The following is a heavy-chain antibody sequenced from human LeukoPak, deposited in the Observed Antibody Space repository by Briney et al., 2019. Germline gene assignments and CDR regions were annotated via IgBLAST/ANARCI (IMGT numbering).Heavy chain of an antibody. CDR1: GFRFSNFW. CDR2: IKQDGSEE. J-gene: IGHJ4*02. D-gene: IGHD2/OR15-2a*01. V-gene: IGHV3-7*01. Sequence: GGSLRLSCVASGFRFSNFWMQWVRQAAGKGLEWVANIKQDGSEENYVDSVKGRFTISRDSAKNSLYLQMDSLRAEDTAVYYCARDRLWLNYWGQGTLVTVSS. CDR3: ARDRLWLNY.